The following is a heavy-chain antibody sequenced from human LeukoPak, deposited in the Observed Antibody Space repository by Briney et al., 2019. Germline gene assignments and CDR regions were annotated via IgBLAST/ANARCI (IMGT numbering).Heavy chain of an antibody. CDR3: ATNHAIPHYPNYYYYYMDV. CDR2: IIPIFGTA. Sequence: ASVKVSCKASGGTFSSYAISWVRQAPGQGLEWMGGIIPIFGTANYAQKFQGRVTITADESTSTAYMELSSLRSEDTAVYCCATNHAIPHYPNYYYYYMDVWGKGTTVTVSS. J-gene: IGHJ6*03. CDR1: GGTFSSYA. V-gene: IGHV1-69*13. D-gene: IGHD2-8*01.